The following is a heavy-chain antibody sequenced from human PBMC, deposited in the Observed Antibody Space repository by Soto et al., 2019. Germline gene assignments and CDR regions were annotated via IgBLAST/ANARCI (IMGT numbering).Heavy chain of an antibody. Sequence: PGGSLRLSCVGSEFTFSSSWMTWVRQAPGKGLEWVANINEDGSVRNYVASVKGRFTISRDNAKKSLYLQMNSLRAEDTAVYYCTKDNGYNWFDPWGQRTLVTAPQ. V-gene: IGHV3-7*01. CDR1: EFTFSSSW. CDR2: INEDGSVR. D-gene: IGHD2-8*01. CDR3: TKDNGYNWFDP. J-gene: IGHJ5*02.